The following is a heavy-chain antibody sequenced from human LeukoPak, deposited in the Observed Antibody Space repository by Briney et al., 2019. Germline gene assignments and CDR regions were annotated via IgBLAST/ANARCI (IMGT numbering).Heavy chain of an antibody. CDR3: ARDSRVEMATIVDY. CDR1: GYTFTSYD. V-gene: IGHV1-2*02. CDR2: INPNSGGT. J-gene: IGHJ4*02. Sequence: GASVKVSCKASGYTFTSYDINWVRQAPGQGLEWMGWINPNSGGTNYAQKFQGRVTMTRDTSISTAYMELSRLRSDDTAVYYCARDSRVEMATIVDYWGQGTLVTVSS. D-gene: IGHD5-24*01.